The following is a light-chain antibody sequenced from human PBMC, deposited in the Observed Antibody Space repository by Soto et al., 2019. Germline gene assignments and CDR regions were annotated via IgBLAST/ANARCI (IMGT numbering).Light chain of an antibody. J-gene: IGKJ1*01. Sequence: DIQMTQSPSSLSASVGDRVTITCRASQGIGSDLGWYQQKPGKAPKCLIYDASSLQSGVPSRFSGGGSGTEFTLTIKNLQPEDFATYFCLQHHTYPWTFGQGTKVEIE. CDR2: DAS. V-gene: IGKV1-17*02. CDR3: LQHHTYPWT. CDR1: QGIGSD.